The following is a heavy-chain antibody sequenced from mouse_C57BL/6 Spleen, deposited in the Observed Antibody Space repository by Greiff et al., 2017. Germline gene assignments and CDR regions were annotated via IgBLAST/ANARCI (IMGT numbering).Heavy chain of an antibody. Sequence: VQLQQPGAELVKPGASVKMSCKASGYTFTSYWITWVKQRPGQGLEWIGDIYPGSGSTNYNEKFKSKATLTVDKSSSTAYMQLSSLTSEDSAVYYCATGNYYGSSWYFDVWGTGTTVTVSS. CDR2: IYPGSGST. CDR1: GYTFTSYW. CDR3: ATGNYYGSSWYFDV. D-gene: IGHD1-1*01. J-gene: IGHJ1*03. V-gene: IGHV1-55*01.